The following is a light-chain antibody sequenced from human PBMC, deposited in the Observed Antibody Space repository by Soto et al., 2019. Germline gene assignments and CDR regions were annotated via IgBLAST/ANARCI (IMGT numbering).Light chain of an antibody. CDR3: PRYNNWPLT. Sequence: EVELTHSTATLSVSQAHGVTLSCSARQSHGDTLAWYQHQHGQTPRLLLYDTAASATGVPARSSGSRSGPEFTLTINSLQSEDFAIYSCPRYNNWPLTFGEGTKVDIK. V-gene: IGKV3-15*01. CDR1: QSHGDT. J-gene: IGKJ4*01. CDR2: DTA.